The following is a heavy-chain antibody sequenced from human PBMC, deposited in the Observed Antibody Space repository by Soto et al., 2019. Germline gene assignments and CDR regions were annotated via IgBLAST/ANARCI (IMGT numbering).Heavy chain of an antibody. CDR2: IYYSGST. V-gene: IGHV4-30-4*01. CDR1: GCSISSGDYY. Sequence: SETLSLTCTVSGCSISSGDYYWSWIRQPPGKGLEWIGYIYYSGSTYYNPSLKSRVTISVDTSKNQFSLKLSSVTAADTAVYYCARSLGYCISTSCYAYYFDYWGQGTLVTVSS. D-gene: IGHD2-2*01. CDR3: ARSLGYCISTSCYAYYFDY. J-gene: IGHJ4*02.